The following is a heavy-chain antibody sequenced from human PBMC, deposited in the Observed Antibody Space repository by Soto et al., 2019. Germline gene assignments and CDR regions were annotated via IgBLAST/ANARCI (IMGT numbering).Heavy chain of an antibody. J-gene: IGHJ4*02. V-gene: IGHV1-18*01. Sequence: QVHLVQSGAEVKKPGASVKVSCQASGYAFTTYGITWVRQAPGQGLEWMGWISAHNGNTNYAQKLQGRGTVTRDTATSTAYRELRSLRADDTAVYYCARGRDGDYWGQGALVTVSS. CDR2: ISAHNGNT. CDR1: GYAFTTYG. CDR3: ARGRDGDY. D-gene: IGHD6-6*01.